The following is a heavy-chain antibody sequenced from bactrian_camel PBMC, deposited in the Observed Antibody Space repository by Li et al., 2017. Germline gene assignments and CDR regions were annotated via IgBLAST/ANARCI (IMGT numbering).Heavy chain of an antibody. CDR2: IYAGDGST. CDR1: GDIATMYC. V-gene: IGHV3S28*01. J-gene: IGHJ6*01. CDR3: AARLVGCWAAADFGY. Sequence: QLVESGGGSVQAGGSLNVSCVVSGDIATMYCVGWFRQPPGKEREGVAAIYAGDGSTYYADSVKGRFTISRDNAKNTLYLQMNSLKPEDTAMYYCAARLVGCWAAADFGYWGQGTQVTVS. D-gene: IGHD5*01.